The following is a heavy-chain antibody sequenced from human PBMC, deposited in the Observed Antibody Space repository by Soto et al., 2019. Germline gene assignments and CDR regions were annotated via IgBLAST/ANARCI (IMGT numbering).Heavy chain of an antibody. J-gene: IGHJ4*02. V-gene: IGHV4-61*08. Sequence: SETLSLTCTVSGGSVSSGGYYWSWIRQHPGKGLEWIGYIYYSGSTNYNPSLKSRVTISVDTSKNQFSLKLSSVTAADTAVYYCARFTRGPDCSGGSCFTYYYFDYWGQGTLVTVSS. CDR2: IYYSGST. CDR3: ARFTRGPDCSGGSCFTYYYFDY. CDR1: GGSVSSGGYY. D-gene: IGHD2-15*01.